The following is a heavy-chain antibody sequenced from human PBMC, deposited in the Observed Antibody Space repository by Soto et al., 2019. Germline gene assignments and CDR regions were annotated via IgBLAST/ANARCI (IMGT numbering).Heavy chain of an antibody. CDR1: GGSISSSSYY. CDR3: ARPIVVVVAATPNAFDI. D-gene: IGHD2-15*01. V-gene: IGHV4-39*01. J-gene: IGHJ3*02. CDR2: IYYSGST. Sequence: SETLSLTCTVSGGSISSSSYYWGWIRQPPGKGLEWIGSIYYSGSTYYNPSLKSRVTISVDTSKNQFSLKLSSVTAADTAVYYCARPIVVVVAATPNAFDIWGQGTMVTVSS.